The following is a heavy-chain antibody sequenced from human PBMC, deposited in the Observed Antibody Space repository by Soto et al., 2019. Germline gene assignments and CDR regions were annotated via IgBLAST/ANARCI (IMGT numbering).Heavy chain of an antibody. Sequence: PGGSLRLSCAASGFSFNSYGMHWVRQAPGKGLEWVTVISYDGKHKHYADSVKGRFAISRDNSKNTLYLQMNSLGPGDTAVYYCAKGHCGGDCSSDYYFDYWGQGALVTVSS. J-gene: IGHJ4*02. CDR2: ISYDGKHK. V-gene: IGHV3-30*18. D-gene: IGHD2-21*02. CDR1: GFSFNSYG. CDR3: AKGHCGGDCSSDYYFDY.